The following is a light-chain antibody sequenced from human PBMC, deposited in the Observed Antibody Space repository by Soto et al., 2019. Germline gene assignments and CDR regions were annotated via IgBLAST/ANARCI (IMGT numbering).Light chain of an antibody. V-gene: IGKV3-20*01. CDR2: GAS. CDR1: QSVSANY. CDR3: HQYGSSPFT. J-gene: IGKJ3*01. Sequence: EVVLTQSPATLSLSPGERATLSCRASQSVSANYLAWYQQKPGQAPRLLIYGASSRATGIPDRFSGSGSGTDFTLTISRLEPEEFAVFYCHQYGSSPFTFGPGTKVDIK.